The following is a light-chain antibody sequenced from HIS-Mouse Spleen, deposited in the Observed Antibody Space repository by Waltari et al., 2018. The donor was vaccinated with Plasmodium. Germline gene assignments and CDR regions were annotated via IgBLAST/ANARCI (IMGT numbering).Light chain of an antibody. CDR3: YSTDSSGNHRV. V-gene: IGLV3-10*01. CDR2: EDS. J-gene: IGLJ3*02. CDR1: ALPKKY. Sequence: SYELTQPPSVSVSPGQTARITCSGDALPKKYAYWYQQKSGQAPVLVIYEDSKRPSGIPERCCGSSSGTMANLTISGAQGEDEADYYCYSTDSSGNHRVFGGGTKLTVL.